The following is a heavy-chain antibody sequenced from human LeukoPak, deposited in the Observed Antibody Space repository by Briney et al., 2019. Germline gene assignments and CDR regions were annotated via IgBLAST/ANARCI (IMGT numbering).Heavy chain of an antibody. D-gene: IGHD1-26*01. CDR2: IYYSGST. CDR3: ARRSLRGATWFDP. Sequence: SETLSLTCTVSGGSISSSSYYWGWIRQPPGKGLEWIGSIYYSGSTYYNPSLKSRVTISVDTSKNQFSLKLSSVTAADTAVCYCARRSLRGATWFDPWGQGTLVTVSS. V-gene: IGHV4-39*01. J-gene: IGHJ5*02. CDR1: GGSISSSSYY.